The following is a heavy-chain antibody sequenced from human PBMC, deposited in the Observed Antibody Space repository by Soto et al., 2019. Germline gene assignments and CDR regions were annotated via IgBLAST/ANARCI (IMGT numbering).Heavy chain of an antibody. D-gene: IGHD2-2*01. CDR3: ARVYRYCSGTSLCGGLDV. Sequence: PGGSLRLSCAASGFTFSSYSMNWVRQAPGKGLEWVSYISSSSSIISYADSVRGRFTISRDNAKSSLYLQMNSLRDEDTAVYYCARVYRYCSGTSLCGGLDVWGQGTTVTVSS. V-gene: IGHV3-48*02. CDR2: ISSSSSII. J-gene: IGHJ6*02. CDR1: GFTFSSYS.